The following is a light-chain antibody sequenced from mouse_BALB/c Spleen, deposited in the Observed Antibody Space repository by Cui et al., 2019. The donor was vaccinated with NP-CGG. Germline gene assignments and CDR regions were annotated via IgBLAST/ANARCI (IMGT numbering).Light chain of an antibody. J-gene: IGLJ1*01. CDR3: ALWYSNHWV. Sequence: QAVVTQESALTTSPGETATLTCRSSTGTITTSNYANGVQEKPDHLFTGLIGGTNNRAPGVPARFSGSLIGDKAALTITGAQTEDEAIYFCALWYSNHWVFGGGTKLTVL. V-gene: IGLV1*01. CDR1: TGTITTSNY. CDR2: GTN.